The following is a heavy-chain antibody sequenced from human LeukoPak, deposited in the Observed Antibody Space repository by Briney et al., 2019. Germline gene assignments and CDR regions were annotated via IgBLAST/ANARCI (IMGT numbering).Heavy chain of an antibody. CDR2: INVDGGST. CDR1: GFTFGSYW. V-gene: IGHV3-74*01. D-gene: IGHD5-18*01. J-gene: IGHJ4*02. CDR3: GYTYGSLL. Sequence: GGSLRLSRAASGFTFGSYWMHWVRQAPGKGLVWVSHINVDGGSTTYADSVKGRFTISRDNAKNTLYLQMNSLRAEDTAVYYCGYTYGSLLGGQGTLVTVSS.